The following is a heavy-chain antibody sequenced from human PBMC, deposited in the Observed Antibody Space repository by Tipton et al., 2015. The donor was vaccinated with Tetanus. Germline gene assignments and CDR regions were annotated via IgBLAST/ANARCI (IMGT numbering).Heavy chain of an antibody. J-gene: IGHJ4*02. CDR2: IYPGDSDT. D-gene: IGHD2-8*01. V-gene: IGHV5-51*01. Sequence: VQLVQSGGEVKKPGESLKISCKGSGYIFNNYWIGWVRQKPGKGLEWMGIIYPGDSDTRYSPSFQGQVTIPVDKSINTAYLQWSSLKASDTSMFYCARAHCTDGVCNFDFWGQGALVTVAS. CDR3: ARAHCTDGVCNFDF. CDR1: GYIFNNYW.